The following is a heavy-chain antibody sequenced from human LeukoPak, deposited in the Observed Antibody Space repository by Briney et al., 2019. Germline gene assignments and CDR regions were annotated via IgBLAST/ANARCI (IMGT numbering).Heavy chain of an antibody. Sequence: SETLSLTCTVSDGSISSYYWSWIRQPPGKGLEWIGYIYYSGSTNYNPSLKSRVTISEDTSKNQFSLKLSSVTAADTAVYYCARVVRYYYGSGPPDVWGQGTTVTVSS. CDR2: IYYSGST. CDR3: ARVVRYYYGSGPPDV. J-gene: IGHJ6*02. CDR1: DGSISSYY. D-gene: IGHD3-10*01. V-gene: IGHV4-59*01.